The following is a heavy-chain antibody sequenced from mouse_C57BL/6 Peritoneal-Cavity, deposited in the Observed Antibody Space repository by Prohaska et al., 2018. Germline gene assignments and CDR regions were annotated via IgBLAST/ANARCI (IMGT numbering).Heavy chain of an antibody. Sequence: SVKMSCKASCYTFTSYWITWVKQRPGQGLEWFGDIYPGSGSTNVNEKFKIKATQTEDTSSSTVYMQRSSLTSEYSSVYYCGNQAYFDYWGQGTTLTVSS. CDR3: GNQAYFDY. J-gene: IGHJ2*01. CDR1: CYTFTSYW. D-gene: IGHD3-2*02. CDR2: IYPGSGST. V-gene: IGHV1-55*01.